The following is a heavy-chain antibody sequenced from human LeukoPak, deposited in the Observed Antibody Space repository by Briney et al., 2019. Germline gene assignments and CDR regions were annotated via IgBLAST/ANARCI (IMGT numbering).Heavy chain of an antibody. V-gene: IGHV4-30-4*02. CDR2: IYYSGST. D-gene: IGHD3-10*01. J-gene: IGHJ3*02. CDR1: GGSISSGDYY. CDR3: ARTYYYGSGSREDAFDI. Sequence: SETLSLTCTVSGGSISSGDYYWSWIRQPPGKGLEWIGYIYYSGSTYYNPSPKSRVTISVDTSKNQFSLKLSSVTAADTAVYYCARTYYYGSGSREDAFDIWGQGTMVTVSS.